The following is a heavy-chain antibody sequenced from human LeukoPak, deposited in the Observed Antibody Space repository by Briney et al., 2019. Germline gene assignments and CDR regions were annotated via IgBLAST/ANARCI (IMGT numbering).Heavy chain of an antibody. CDR3: AKDASQGGADYYFDY. CDR1: GFTFSSFW. Sequence: GGSLRLSCAASGFTFSSFWMSWVRQAPGKGLEWVAVISYDGRNKYSADSVKGRFTVSRDNSKNTLYLQMNSLRTEDTAVYYCAKDASQGGADYYFDYWGQGTLVTVSS. D-gene: IGHD3-16*01. V-gene: IGHV3-30*18. J-gene: IGHJ4*02. CDR2: ISYDGRNK.